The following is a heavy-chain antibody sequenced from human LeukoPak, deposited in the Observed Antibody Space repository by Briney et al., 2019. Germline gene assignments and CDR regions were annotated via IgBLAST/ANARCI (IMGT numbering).Heavy chain of an antibody. CDR2: ISWNSGSI. Sequence: GGSLRLSCAASGFTFDDYAMHWVRQAPGKGLEWVSGISWNSGSIGYADSVKGRFTISRDNAKNSLYLQMNSLRAEDTAVYCCASILLWYVYDYWGQGTLVTVSS. CDR3: ASILLWYVYDY. V-gene: IGHV3-9*01. D-gene: IGHD3-10*01. CDR1: GFTFDDYA. J-gene: IGHJ4*02.